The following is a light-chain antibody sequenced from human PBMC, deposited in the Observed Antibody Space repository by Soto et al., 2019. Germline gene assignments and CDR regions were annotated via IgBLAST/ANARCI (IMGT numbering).Light chain of an antibody. CDR3: QQYDHYWT. J-gene: IGKJ1*01. CDR2: TAT. Sequence: DIQMTQSPSTLSASVGDRVTITCRASQNINRWLAWYQQKPGKAPKLLIYTATNLEIGVPSTFSGSGSGTEFILTISSLQPEDFATYYCQQYDHYWTFGQGTKVDIK. CDR1: QNINRW. V-gene: IGKV1-5*03.